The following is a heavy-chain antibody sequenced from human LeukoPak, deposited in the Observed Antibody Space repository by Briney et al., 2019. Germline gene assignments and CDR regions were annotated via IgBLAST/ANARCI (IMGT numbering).Heavy chain of an antibody. CDR2: IYSGGNT. J-gene: IGHJ3*02. CDR1: GFTVNSNY. D-gene: IGHD3-22*01. CDR3: ARGLFLSGYLDAFDI. Sequence: GGSLRLSCAASGFTVNSNYISWVRQAPGKGPEWVSVIYSGGNTYYADSVKGRFTISRDSSKNTLYLQMNSLRVEDTAVYYCARGLFLSGYLDAFDIWGQGTVVAVSS. V-gene: IGHV3-53*01.